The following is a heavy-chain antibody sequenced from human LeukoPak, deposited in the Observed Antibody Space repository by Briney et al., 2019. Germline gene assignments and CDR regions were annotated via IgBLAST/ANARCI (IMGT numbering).Heavy chain of an antibody. CDR2: INQDGGEK. Sequence: GGSLRLSCAASGFTFSRYWMTWVRQAPGKGLEGVANINQDGGEKYYVDSVKCRFTISRANAKNSLYLQMNSLRDEDPAVYYCARDHNYYDSGRGFDPWGQGTLVTVSS. CDR1: GFTFSRYW. J-gene: IGHJ5*02. CDR3: ARDHNYYDSGRGFDP. D-gene: IGHD3-10*01. V-gene: IGHV3-7*01.